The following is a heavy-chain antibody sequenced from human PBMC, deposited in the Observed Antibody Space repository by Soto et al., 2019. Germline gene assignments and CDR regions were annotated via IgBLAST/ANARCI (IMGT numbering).Heavy chain of an antibody. J-gene: IGHJ4*02. D-gene: IGHD6-13*01. CDR3: ARGRKDYSSSWYVG. CDR1: GGSFSDYS. CDR2: ISHSGGS. Sequence: SETVSLTCAVYGGSFSDYSWSWIRQPPGKGLAWIGEISHSGGSNYNPSLKSRVTISVDTSKNQFSLKLSSVTAADTAVYYCARGRKDYSSSWYVGWGQGTLVTVSS. V-gene: IGHV4-34*01.